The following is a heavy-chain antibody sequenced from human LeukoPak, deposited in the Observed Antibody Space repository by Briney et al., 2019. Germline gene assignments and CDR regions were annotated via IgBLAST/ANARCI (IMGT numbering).Heavy chain of an antibody. CDR3: AKDKGAVGAYGMDV. J-gene: IGHJ6*02. CDR1: GFTFDDYA. CDR2: ISWNSGSI. Sequence: GGSLRLSCAASGFTFDDYAMHWVRQAPGKGLEWVSGISWNSGSIGYADSVKGRFTISRDNAKNSLYLQMNSLRAEDTALYYCAKDKGAVGAYGMDVWGRGTTVTVSS. D-gene: IGHD2-15*01. V-gene: IGHV3-9*01.